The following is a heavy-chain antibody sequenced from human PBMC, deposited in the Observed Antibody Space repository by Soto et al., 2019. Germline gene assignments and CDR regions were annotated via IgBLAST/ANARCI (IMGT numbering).Heavy chain of an antibody. CDR1: GAPITTTKW. V-gene: IGHV4-4*02. J-gene: IGHJ6*02. Sequence: QVQLQESGPGLVKPSETLSLTCTVSGAPITTTKWWAWVRLPPGKGLEWIGELSRGDERSSNPSLEGRFTTYLDKPNHHSSLTPTSATAAGTAIYSCATQTLSFPGGLWGRGTSVTVSS. CDR2: LSRGDER. D-gene: IGHD3-16*01. CDR3: ATQTLSFPGGL.